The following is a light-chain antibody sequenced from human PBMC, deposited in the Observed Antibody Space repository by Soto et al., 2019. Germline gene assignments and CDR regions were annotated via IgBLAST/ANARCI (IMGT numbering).Light chain of an antibody. CDR1: SSDVGGYDY. V-gene: IGLV2-8*01. J-gene: IGLJ1*01. CDR3: CSYGGCNILCV. CDR2: KVS. Sequence: QSVLTQPPSASGSPGQSVTISCTGTSSDVGGYDYVSWYQQHPGKAPKLLIYKVSQRPSGVPDRFSGSKSGSTASLTVSGLQADDEADYYCCSYGGCNILCVFGTGTKGTVL.